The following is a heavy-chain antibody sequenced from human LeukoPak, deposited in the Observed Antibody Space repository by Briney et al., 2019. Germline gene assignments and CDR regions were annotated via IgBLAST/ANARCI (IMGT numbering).Heavy chain of an antibody. D-gene: IGHD6-19*01. CDR3: ARVGGWYFLHYFDY. V-gene: IGHV4-34*01. CDR2: INHSGST. J-gene: IGHJ4*02. Sequence: PSETLSLTCAVYGGSFSGYYWSWIRQPPGKGLEWIGEINHSGSTNYNPSLKSRVTISVDTSKNQFSLKLSSVTAADTAVYYCARVGGWYFLHYFDYWGQGTLVTVSS. CDR1: GGSFSGYY.